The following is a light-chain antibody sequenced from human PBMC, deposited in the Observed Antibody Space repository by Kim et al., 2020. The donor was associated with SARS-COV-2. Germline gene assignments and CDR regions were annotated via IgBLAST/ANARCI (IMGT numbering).Light chain of an antibody. Sequence: SSYLAWYQQKPGQAPRLLIYGASSMATGIPDRFSGSGSGTDFTLTISRLEPEDFAVYYCQQYGSSLPLTFGGGTKVDIK. CDR2: GAS. CDR1: SSY. V-gene: IGKV3-20*01. CDR3: QQYGSSLPLT. J-gene: IGKJ4*01.